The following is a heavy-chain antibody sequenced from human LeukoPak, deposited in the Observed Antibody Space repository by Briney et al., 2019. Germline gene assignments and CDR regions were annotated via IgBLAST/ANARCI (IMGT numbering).Heavy chain of an antibody. CDR3: ARVTRFLYYMDV. CDR2: IYYSGST. J-gene: IGHJ6*03. CDR1: GGSLSSSSYH. D-gene: IGHD3-3*01. V-gene: IGHV4-39*07. Sequence: PSETLSLTCTVSGGSLSSSSYHWGWIRQPPGKGLEWIGSIYYSGSTYYNPSLKSRVTISVDTSKNQFSLKLSSVTAADTAVYYCARVTRFLYYMDVWGKGTTVTVSS.